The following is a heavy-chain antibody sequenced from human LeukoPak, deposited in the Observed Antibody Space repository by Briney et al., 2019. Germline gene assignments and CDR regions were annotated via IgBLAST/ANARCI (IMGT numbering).Heavy chain of an antibody. D-gene: IGHD2-2*01. Sequence: GGSLRLSCAASGFTFNNYAMSWVRQAPGKGLEWVSAISGSGGSTYYADSVKGRFTISRDNSKSTLYLQMNSLRAEDTAVYYCAKGAQQLPYYYYMDVWGKGTTVTVPS. CDR3: AKGAQQLPYYYYMDV. V-gene: IGHV3-23*01. CDR2: ISGSGGST. CDR1: GFTFNNYA. J-gene: IGHJ6*03.